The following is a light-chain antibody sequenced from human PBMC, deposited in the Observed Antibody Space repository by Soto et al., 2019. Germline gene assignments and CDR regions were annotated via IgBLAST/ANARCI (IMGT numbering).Light chain of an antibody. CDR3: QQYVTSPPGLT. CDR2: GAS. CDR1: QSVSSSY. Sequence: EIVLTQSPGTLSLSPGEIATLFCRASQSVSSSYLAWYQQRPGRAPRLLIYGASSRATGIPDRFSGSGSGTDFTLTINRLEPEDFAVYYCQQYVTSPPGLTFGGGTKVEIK. V-gene: IGKV3-20*01. J-gene: IGKJ4*01.